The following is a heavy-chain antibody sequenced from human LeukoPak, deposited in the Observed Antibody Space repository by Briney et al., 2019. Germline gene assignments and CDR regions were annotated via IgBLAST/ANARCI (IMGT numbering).Heavy chain of an antibody. Sequence: SETLSLTCTVSGGSISSGDYYWSWIRQPPGKGLEWIGYIYYSGSTYYNPSLKSRVTISVDTSKNQFSLKLSSVTAADTAVYYCARYGGDYGNWFDPWGQGTLVTVSS. CDR1: GGSISSGDYY. D-gene: IGHD4-17*01. CDR3: ARYGGDYGNWFDP. CDR2: IYYSGST. J-gene: IGHJ5*02. V-gene: IGHV4-30-4*01.